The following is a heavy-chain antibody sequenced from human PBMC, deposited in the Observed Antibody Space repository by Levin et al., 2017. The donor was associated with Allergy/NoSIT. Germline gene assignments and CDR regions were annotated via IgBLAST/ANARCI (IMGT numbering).Heavy chain of an antibody. CDR1: GGSISSYY. Sequence: SQTLSLTCTVSGGSISSYYWSWIRQPPGKGLEWIGYIYYSGSTNYNPSLKSRVTISVDTSKNQFSLKLSSVTAADTAVYYCARVDAGFGGGLFDYWGQGTLVTVSS. J-gene: IGHJ4*02. CDR3: ARVDAGFGGGLFDY. D-gene: IGHD3-16*01. CDR2: IYYSGST. V-gene: IGHV4-59*01.